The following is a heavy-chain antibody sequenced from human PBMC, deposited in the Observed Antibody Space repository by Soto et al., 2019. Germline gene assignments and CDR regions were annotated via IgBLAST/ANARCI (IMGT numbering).Heavy chain of an antibody. CDR3: ARASTGSNWFDP. D-gene: IGHD3-3*02. CDR2: IYYSGST. Sequence: QVQLQESGPGLVKPSQTLSLTCTVSGGSISSGGYYWSWIRQHPGKGLEWIGYIYYSGSTYYNPSLRRRVTISVDTSKNQFSLKLLSVTAADTAVYYCARASTGSNWFDPWGQGTLVTVSS. V-gene: IGHV4-31*03. CDR1: GGSISSGGYY. J-gene: IGHJ5*02.